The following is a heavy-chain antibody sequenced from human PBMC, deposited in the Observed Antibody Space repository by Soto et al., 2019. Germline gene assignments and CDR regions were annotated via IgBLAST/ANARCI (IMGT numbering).Heavy chain of an antibody. D-gene: IGHD2-2*01. J-gene: IGHJ4*02. CDR3: ARLGKFKYCSSTSCYFDY. CDR1: GGTFSNYP. Sequence: GASVKVSCKASGGTFSNYPISWVRQAPGQGLEWMGRIIPILGIANYAQKFQGRVTITADKSTSTAYVELSSLRSEDTAVYYCARLGKFKYCSSTSCYFDYWGQGTLVTVSS. CDR2: IIPILGIA. V-gene: IGHV1-69*02.